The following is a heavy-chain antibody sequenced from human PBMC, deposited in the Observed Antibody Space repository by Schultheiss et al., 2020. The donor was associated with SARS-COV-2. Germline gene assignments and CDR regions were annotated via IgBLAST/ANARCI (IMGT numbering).Heavy chain of an antibody. J-gene: IGHJ5*02. CDR2: IFYSRSD. V-gene: IGHV4-59*08. CDR1: GGSISSYY. Sequence: SETLSLTCTVSGGSISSYYWSWIRQPPGKGLEWIGYIFYSRSDNYNPSLESRVTISVDTSKNQFSLKLTSVIAADTAVYYCARRRSDGNWWLDTWGQGTLVTVSS. D-gene: IGHD2-8*02. CDR3: ARRRSDGNWWLDT.